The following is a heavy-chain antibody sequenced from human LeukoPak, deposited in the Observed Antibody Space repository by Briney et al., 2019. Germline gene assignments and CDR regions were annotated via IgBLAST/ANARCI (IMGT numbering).Heavy chain of an antibody. V-gene: IGHV3-23*01. CDR1: GFTFSGYA. CDR2: ISGSGGST. CDR3: AKVEGASKASVY. Sequence: RGSLRLSCAASGFTFSGYAMSWVRQAPGKGLEWVSAISGSGGSTYYADSVEGRFTISRDNSKNTLYLQMYSLRAEDTAVYYCAKVEGASKASVYWGQGALVTVSS. D-gene: IGHD1-1*01. J-gene: IGHJ4*02.